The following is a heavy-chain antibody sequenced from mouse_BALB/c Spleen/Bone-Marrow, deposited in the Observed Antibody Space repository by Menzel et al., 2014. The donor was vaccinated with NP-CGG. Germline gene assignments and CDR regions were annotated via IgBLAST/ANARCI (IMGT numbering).Heavy chain of an antibody. CDR2: IFPGNIST. CDR3: SRGGYLGGYFDV. CDR1: GYTFTASG. V-gene: IGHV1-77*01. J-gene: IGHJ1*01. Sequence: VQLQQSGAELVKPGASVKLSCKASGYTFTASGINWVRQRPEQGLAWIGRIFPGNISTEYNEKFKVKATLTTDKSSSTAYMQLSRLTSEDSAVYFCSRGGYLGGYFDVWAQGPRSPSPQ. D-gene: IGHD3-3*01.